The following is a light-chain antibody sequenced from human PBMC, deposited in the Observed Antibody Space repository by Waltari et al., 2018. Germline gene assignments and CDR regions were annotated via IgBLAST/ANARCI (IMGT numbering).Light chain of an antibody. CDR1: QTVSSNY. V-gene: IGKV3-20*01. Sequence: EHMVMQSPRGLSLSPGEGAATSSSASQTVSSNYLAWYQQKPGQAPSLLIYGASSRATGIPDRFSGSGSGTDFSLTISSLEPEDFAVYYCQQYDISPLTFGGGTKVEIK. CDR3: QQYDISPLT. J-gene: IGKJ4*01. CDR2: GAS.